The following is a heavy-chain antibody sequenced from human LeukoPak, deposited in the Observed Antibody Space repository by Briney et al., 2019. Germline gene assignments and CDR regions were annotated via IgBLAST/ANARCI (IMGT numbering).Heavy chain of an antibody. Sequence: GGSLRLSCSASGFTFNNYALTWVRQTPGKGLECVSAISGDGVSPYYADSVRGRFTISRDNSKNTLYLQMNSLRVEDTAVYYCARGSDTAVATGTFDYWGQGTLVTVSS. CDR2: ISGDGVSP. V-gene: IGHV3-23*01. J-gene: IGHJ4*02. CDR1: GFTFNNYA. D-gene: IGHD5-18*01. CDR3: ARGSDTAVATGTFDY.